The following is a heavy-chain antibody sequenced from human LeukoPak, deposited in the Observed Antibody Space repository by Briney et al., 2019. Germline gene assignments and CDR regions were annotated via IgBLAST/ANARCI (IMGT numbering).Heavy chain of an antibody. J-gene: IGHJ6*03. Sequence: PGGSLRLSCAASGFTFSSYGMHWVRQAPGKGLEWVAVIWYDGSNKYYADSVKGRFTISRDNSKNTLYLQMNSLRAEDTAVYYCARGGARITMVQGVIIKVGLDYYMDVWGKGTTVTVSS. CDR2: IWYDGSNK. V-gene: IGHV3-33*01. CDR1: GFTFSSYG. CDR3: ARGGARITMVQGVIIKVGLDYYMDV. D-gene: IGHD3-10*01.